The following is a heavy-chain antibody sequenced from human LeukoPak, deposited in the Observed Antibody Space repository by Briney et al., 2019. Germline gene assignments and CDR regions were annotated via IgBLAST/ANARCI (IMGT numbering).Heavy chain of an antibody. CDR2: IIPILGIA. J-gene: IGHJ6*02. CDR3: ARVREDILTGYYRKYYGMDV. CDR1: GGTFSSYA. Sequence: ASVKVSCKASGGTFSSYAISWVRQAPGQGLEWMGRIIPILGIANYAQKFQGRVTITADKSTSTAYMELSSLRSEDTAVYYCARVREDILTGYYRKYYGMDVWGQGTTATVSS. D-gene: IGHD3-9*01. V-gene: IGHV1-69*04.